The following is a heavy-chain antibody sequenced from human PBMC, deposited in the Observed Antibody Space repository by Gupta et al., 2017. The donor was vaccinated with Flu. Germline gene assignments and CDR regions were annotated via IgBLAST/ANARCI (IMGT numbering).Heavy chain of an antibody. CDR1: GVSFGSYD. CDR2: IWYDGSKK. D-gene: IGHD2-2*01. V-gene: IGHV3-33*01. Sequence: QVQLVESGGGVVQPGTSLRLSCVVSGVSFGSYDMHCVRQAPGKGLEWVAIIWYDGSKKYYADSGKGRFTISRDNSKNTLFLQMNSLRAEDTAVYYCARGGQYQLSRENYWGQGTLVTVSS. J-gene: IGHJ4*02. CDR3: ARGGQYQLSRENY.